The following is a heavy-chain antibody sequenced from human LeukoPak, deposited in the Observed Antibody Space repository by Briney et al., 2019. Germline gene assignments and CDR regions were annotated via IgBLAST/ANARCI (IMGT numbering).Heavy chain of an antibody. CDR3: AKAQLGYCSSTSCYLGGFDY. D-gene: IGHD2-2*01. CDR1: GFTFSSYA. CDR2: ISGSGGST. Sequence: GGSLRLSCAASGFTFSSYAMSWVRQAPGKGLEWVSAISGSGGSTYHADSVKGRFTISRDNSKNTLYLQMNSLRAEDTAVYYCAKAQLGYCSSTSCYLGGFDYWGQGTLVTVSS. V-gene: IGHV3-23*01. J-gene: IGHJ4*02.